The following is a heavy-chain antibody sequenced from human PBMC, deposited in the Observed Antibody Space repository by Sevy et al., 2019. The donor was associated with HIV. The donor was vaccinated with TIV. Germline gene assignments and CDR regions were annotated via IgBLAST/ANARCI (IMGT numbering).Heavy chain of an antibody. V-gene: IGHV3-11*01. CDR3: ARARYNYGSFYFDY. CDR2: ISSGGTIT. CDR1: GFTFSDSY. Sequence: GESLKISCAASGFTFSDSYMSWFRQAPGKGLERVSYISSGGTITYYADSVKGRFTISRDNAKNSLYLQMNSLRAEDTAVYYCARARYNYGSFYFDYWGQGTLVTVSS. D-gene: IGHD5-18*01. J-gene: IGHJ4*02.